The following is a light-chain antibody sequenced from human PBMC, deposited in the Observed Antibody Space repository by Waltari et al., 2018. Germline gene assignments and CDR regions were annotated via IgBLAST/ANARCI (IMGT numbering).Light chain of an antibody. V-gene: IGLV2-14*01. CDR3: SSYTSSSTPYV. J-gene: IGLJ1*01. CDR1: SSDVGGYNY. Sequence: QSALTQPASVSGSPGQSITISCTGTSSDVGGYNYVSWYQQHPGKAPKLMIYEVSNRPSGVSKRFSGAESGNTASLTMCGLHAEDEADYSCSSYTSSSTPYVFGTGTKVTGL. CDR2: EVS.